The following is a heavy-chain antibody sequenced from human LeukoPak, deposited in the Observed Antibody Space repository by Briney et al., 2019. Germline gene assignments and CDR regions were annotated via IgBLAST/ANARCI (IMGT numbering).Heavy chain of an antibody. CDR1: GYTFTGYY. CDR3: AFIPGRTDAFDI. J-gene: IGHJ3*02. Sequence: ASVKVSCKASGYTFTGYYMHWVRQAPGQGLEWMRRINPNSGGTNYAQKFQGRVTMTRDTSISTAYMELSRLRSDDTAVYYCAFIPGRTDAFDIWGQGTMVTVSS. CDR2: INPNSGGT. D-gene: IGHD2-15*01. V-gene: IGHV1-2*06.